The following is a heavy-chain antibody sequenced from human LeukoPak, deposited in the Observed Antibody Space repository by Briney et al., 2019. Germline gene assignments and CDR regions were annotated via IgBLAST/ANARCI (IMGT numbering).Heavy chain of an antibody. D-gene: IGHD4-11*01. J-gene: IGHJ4*02. CDR2: IKRDGSEK. Sequence: PGGSLRLSCAASGFTFGSYWMSWVRQAPGKGLEWVANIKRDGSEKYYVDSVKGRFTISRDNAKNSLYLQMNSLRAEDTAVYYCARAHVTTVVWGQGTLVTVSS. V-gene: IGHV3-7*01. CDR1: GFTFGSYW. CDR3: ARAHVTTVV.